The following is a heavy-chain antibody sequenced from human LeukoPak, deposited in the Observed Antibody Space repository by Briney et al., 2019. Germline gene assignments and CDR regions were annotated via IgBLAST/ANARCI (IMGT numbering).Heavy chain of an antibody. CDR1: GFTFSKAW. V-gene: IGHV3-15*01. J-gene: IGHJ4*02. Sequence: PGGPLTLSCGVSGFTFSKAWMSWVRHSPGKGLEWVGRIKNKTDGGTTDYAEPVKGRFTISRDDSKNTMYLQMNSLKTEDTAVYYCTSKRYSSGWEEYYFDDWGQGTLVTVSS. D-gene: IGHD6-19*01. CDR3: TSKRYSSGWEEYYFDD. CDR2: IKNKTDGGTT.